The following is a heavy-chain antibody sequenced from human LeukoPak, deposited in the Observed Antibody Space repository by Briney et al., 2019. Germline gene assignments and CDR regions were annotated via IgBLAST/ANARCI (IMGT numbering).Heavy chain of an antibody. CDR2: IYHTGST. J-gene: IGHJ3*02. CDR1: GGSISSGY. Sequence: SQTLSLTCTVSGGSISSGYWYWVWQPPGKGLEWIGYIYHTGSTNYNPSLKSRVTISVDTSKNQFSLKLSYVTAADTAVYYCARGELATRSDDPGNSFDIWGQGTMVTVSS. D-gene: IGHD5-24*01. V-gene: IGHV4-59*01. CDR3: ARGELATRSDDPGNSFDI.